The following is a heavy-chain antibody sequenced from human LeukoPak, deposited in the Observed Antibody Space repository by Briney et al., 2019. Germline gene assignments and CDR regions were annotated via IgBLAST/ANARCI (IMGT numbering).Heavy chain of an antibody. D-gene: IGHD2-15*01. J-gene: IGHJ3*02. Sequence: GGSLRLSCAASGFTFSSYSMNWVRQAPGKGLEWVSYISSSSSTIYYADSVKGRFTISRDNAKNSLYLQMNSLRAEDKAVYYCARDQDNWWGSQIAFDIWGQGTMVTVSS. CDR2: ISSSSSTI. CDR3: ARDQDNWWGSQIAFDI. CDR1: GFTFSSYS. V-gene: IGHV3-48*04.